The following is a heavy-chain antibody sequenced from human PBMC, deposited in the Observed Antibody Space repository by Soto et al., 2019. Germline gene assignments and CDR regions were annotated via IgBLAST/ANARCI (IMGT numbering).Heavy chain of an antibody. CDR2: IYYSGST. D-gene: IGHD4-17*01. J-gene: IGHJ4*02. CDR1: GGSISSYY. CDR3: ARRYGDAVDF. V-gene: IGHV4-59*01. Sequence: QVQLQESGPGLVRPSETLSLTCTVSGGSISSYYWSWIRQPPGKGLEWIGYIYYSGSTNYNPSLTNRVTISVDTSKNQFSLKLSSVTAADTAVYYCARRYGDAVDFWGQGTLVTVSS.